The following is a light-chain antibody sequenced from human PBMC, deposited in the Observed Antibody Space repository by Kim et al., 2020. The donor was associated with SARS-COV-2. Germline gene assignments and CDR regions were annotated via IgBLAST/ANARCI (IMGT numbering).Light chain of an antibody. CDR2: ASS. CDR1: QRISSY. CDR3: QQGHSTPYT. Sequence: DIQMTQSPSSLSASVGDRVTITCLASQRISSYLNWYQQKPGKAPNLLIYASSTLQSGVPSRFSGSGSGTDYTLTIRSLQPEDIATNDSQQGHSTPYTFGEGTKLEI. J-gene: IGKJ2*01. V-gene: IGKV1-39*01.